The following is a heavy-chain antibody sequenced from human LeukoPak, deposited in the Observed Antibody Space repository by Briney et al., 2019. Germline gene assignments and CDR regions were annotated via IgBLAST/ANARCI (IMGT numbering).Heavy chain of an antibody. CDR2: ISYDGSNK. Sequence: GRSLRLSCAASGFTFSSYAMHWVRQAPGKGLEWVAVISYDGSNKYYADSVKGRFTISRDNSKNTLYLQMNSLRAEDTAVYYCARVGFVGYSYGFFFDYWGQGTLVTVSS. J-gene: IGHJ4*02. CDR1: GFTFSSYA. CDR3: ARVGFVGYSYGFFFDY. D-gene: IGHD5-18*01. V-gene: IGHV3-30*04.